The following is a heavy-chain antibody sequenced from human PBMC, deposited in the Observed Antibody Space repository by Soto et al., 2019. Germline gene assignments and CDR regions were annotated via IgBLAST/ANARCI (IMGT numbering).Heavy chain of an antibody. CDR3: AKTPGVITVITSFDH. Sequence: ETLSLTCAVSGASISGSYYYWAWVRQAPGKGLEWVSAISGSGASTYDADSVKGRFTISRDNSNNTLYLQMNSLRAEDTAVYYCAKTPGVITVITSFDHWGQGTPVTVSS. V-gene: IGHV3-23*01. CDR2: ISGSGAST. D-gene: IGHD3-16*01. J-gene: IGHJ4*02. CDR1: GASISGSYYY.